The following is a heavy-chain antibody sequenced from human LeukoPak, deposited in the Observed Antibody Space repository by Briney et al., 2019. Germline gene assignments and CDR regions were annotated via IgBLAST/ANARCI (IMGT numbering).Heavy chain of an antibody. V-gene: IGHV3-33*01. CDR3: ARDGVGFDY. CDR2: IWYDGSNK. CDR1: GFTFSSYG. J-gene: IGHJ4*02. Sequence: PGRSLRLSCAASGFTFSSYGTHWVRQAPGKGLEWVAVIWYDGSNKYYADSVKGRFTISRDNSKNTLYLQTNSLRAEDTAVYYCARDGVGFDYWGQGTLVTVSS. D-gene: IGHD3-3*01.